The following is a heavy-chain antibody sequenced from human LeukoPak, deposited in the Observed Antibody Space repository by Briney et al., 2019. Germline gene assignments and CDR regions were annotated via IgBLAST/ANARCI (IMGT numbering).Heavy chain of an antibody. D-gene: IGHD2-2*01. CDR2: ISDSGIT. CDR1: GGSISSYY. V-gene: IGHV4-59*01. J-gene: IGHJ5*02. CDR3: ARAVSSSRGDWFDP. Sequence: SETLSLTCTVSGGSISSYYWSWIRQSPGEGLEWIGYISDSGITNYNPSLKSRVTISVDTSKNQFSLKLSSVTAADTAVYYCARAVSSSRGDWFDPWGQGTLVTVSS.